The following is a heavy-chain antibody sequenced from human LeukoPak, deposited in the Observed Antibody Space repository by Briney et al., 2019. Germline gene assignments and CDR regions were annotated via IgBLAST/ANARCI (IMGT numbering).Heavy chain of an antibody. CDR1: GFTFSSYG. J-gene: IGHJ4*02. CDR2: IWYDGSNQ. CDR3: ARDGEEMANDY. V-gene: IGHV3-33*01. Sequence: GGSLRLSCAASGFTFSSYGMHWVRQAPGKGLEWVAVIWYDGSNQYYADSVKGRFTISRDNSKNTLYLQMNSLRAEDTAVYYCARDGEEMANDYWGQGTLVTVSS. D-gene: IGHD5-24*01.